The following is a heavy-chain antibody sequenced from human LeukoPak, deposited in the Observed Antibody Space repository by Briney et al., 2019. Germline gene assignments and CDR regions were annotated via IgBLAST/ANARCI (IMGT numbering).Heavy chain of an antibody. CDR1: GFTFSSYA. J-gene: IGHJ4*02. CDR2: ISGSGGST. D-gene: IGHD3-10*01. CDR3: AKGIGYYYGSGSYNYFDY. Sequence: GGSLRLSCAASGFTFSSYAMSWVRQAPGKGLEWVSAISGSGGSTYYADSVKGRFTISRDNSKNTLYLQMNSLRAEDTAVYYCAKGIGYYYGSGSYNYFDYWGQGTLVTVSS. V-gene: IGHV3-23*01.